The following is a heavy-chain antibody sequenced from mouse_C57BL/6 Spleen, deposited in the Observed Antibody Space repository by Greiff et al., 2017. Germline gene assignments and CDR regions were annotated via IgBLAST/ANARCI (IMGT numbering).Heavy chain of an antibody. Sequence: VQLQQSGPELVKPGASVTITCKASGYALSSSWVNWVQQRPGKGLEWIGRIYPGEGDTNYKGKIKGKATLTADKSSSTAYMQLSSLTSEASAVYFCARITTVVASGDYWGQGTTLTVSS. CDR3: ARITTVVASGDY. D-gene: IGHD1-1*01. J-gene: IGHJ2*01. CDR1: GYALSSSW. CDR2: IYPGEGDT. V-gene: IGHV1-82*01.